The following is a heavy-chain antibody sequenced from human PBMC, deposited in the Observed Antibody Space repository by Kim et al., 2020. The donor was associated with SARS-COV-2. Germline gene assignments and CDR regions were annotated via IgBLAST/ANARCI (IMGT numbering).Heavy chain of an antibody. V-gene: IGHV3-23*01. J-gene: IGHJ5*02. D-gene: IGHD3-9*01. CDR2: ISGSGGST. CDR3: AKARKRGERSYYDILTGGGRVA. CDR1: GFTFSSYA. Sequence: GGSLRLSCAASGFTFSSYAMSWVRQAPGKGLEWVSAISGSGGSTYYADSVKGRFTISRDNSKNTLYLQMNSLRAEDTAVYYCAKARKRGERSYYDILTGGGRVAWGQGTLVTVSS.